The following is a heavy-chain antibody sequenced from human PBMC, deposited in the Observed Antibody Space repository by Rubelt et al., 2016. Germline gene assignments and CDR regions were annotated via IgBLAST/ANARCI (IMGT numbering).Heavy chain of an antibody. Sequence: QVQLQESGPGLVKPSETLSLTCAVSGGSISTYYWSWIRQPPGKGLEWIGYIYYSGSANYNPSLKSRVTISVDTSKNQFSLRVTFVTATDTAIDYVARRAVAGSSWPFDDWGQGILVTVCS. J-gene: IGHJ4*02. CDR1: GGSISTYY. CDR2: IYYSGSA. V-gene: IGHV4-59*08. CDR3: ARRAVAGSSWPFDD. D-gene: IGHD6-13*01.